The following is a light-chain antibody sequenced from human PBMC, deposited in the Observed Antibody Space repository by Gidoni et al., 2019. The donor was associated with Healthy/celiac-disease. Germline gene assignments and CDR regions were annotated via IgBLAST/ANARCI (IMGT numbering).Light chain of an antibody. Sequence: QSALTQPASVSGSPGQSITISCTGTSSDVGGYNYVSWYQQPPGKAPKLMIYEVSNRPSGVSNRFSGSKSGNTASLTISGLQAEDEADYYCSSYTSSSTRVVFGGGTKLTGL. CDR3: SSYTSSSTRVV. CDR2: EVS. V-gene: IGLV2-14*01. J-gene: IGLJ2*01. CDR1: SSDVGGYNY.